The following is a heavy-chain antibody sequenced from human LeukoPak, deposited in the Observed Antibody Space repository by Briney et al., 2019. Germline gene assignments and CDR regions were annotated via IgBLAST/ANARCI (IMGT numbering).Heavy chain of an antibody. J-gene: IGHJ4*02. V-gene: IGHV3-7*01. CDR2: IKQDGSEK. CDR1: GFTFSSYR. D-gene: IGHD1-26*01. Sequence: GGSLRLSCAASGFTFSSYRMNWVRQAPGRGLEWVANIKQDGSEKYYVDSVKGRFTISRDNAKNSLFLQMNSLRADDTAVYYCARDTRTFDYWGQGTLVTVSS. CDR3: ARDTRTFDY.